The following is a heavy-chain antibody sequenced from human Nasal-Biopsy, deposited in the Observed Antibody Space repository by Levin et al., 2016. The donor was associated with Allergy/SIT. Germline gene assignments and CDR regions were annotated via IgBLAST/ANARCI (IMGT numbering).Heavy chain of an antibody. Sequence: GGSLRLSCAASGFTFSNYWMSWVRQAPGKGLEWVADIKQDGSKQYYMDSVKGRFTISRDNAKNSLHLQMNGLSAEDTAVYYCARDESTNWADAFDLWGQGTMVTVAS. CDR3: ARDESTNWADAFDL. J-gene: IGHJ3*01. CDR2: IKQDGSKQ. D-gene: IGHD7-27*01. V-gene: IGHV3-7*03. CDR1: GFTFSNYW.